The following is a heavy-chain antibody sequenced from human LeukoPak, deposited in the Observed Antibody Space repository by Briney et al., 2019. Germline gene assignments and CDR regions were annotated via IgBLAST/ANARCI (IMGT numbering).Heavy chain of an antibody. D-gene: IGHD3-16*01. Sequence: ASVKVSCKASGYTFTGYYMHWVRQAPGQGLEWMGWINPNSGGTNYAQKFQGRVTMTRDTSISTAYMELSRLRSDDTAVYYCARGGGSPHYYYYYMDVWGKGTTVTVSS. CDR3: ARGGGSPHYYYYYMDV. CDR1: GYTFTGYY. CDR2: INPNSGGT. V-gene: IGHV1-2*02. J-gene: IGHJ6*03.